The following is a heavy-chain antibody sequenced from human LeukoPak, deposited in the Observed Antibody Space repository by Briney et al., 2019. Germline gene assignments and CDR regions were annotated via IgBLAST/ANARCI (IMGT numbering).Heavy chain of an antibody. CDR2: MKQDGSEK. CDR1: GFTLSSYW. V-gene: IGHV3-7*04. Sequence: GGALRLSCAASGFTLSSYWMSWVRQAPGKGLEWVANMKQDGSEKYYVDSVKGRFTISRDNAKNSVYLQMNSLRAEDTAVYYCARAVAAAGSYWGQGTLVTVSS. D-gene: IGHD6-13*01. CDR3: ARAVAAAGSY. J-gene: IGHJ4*02.